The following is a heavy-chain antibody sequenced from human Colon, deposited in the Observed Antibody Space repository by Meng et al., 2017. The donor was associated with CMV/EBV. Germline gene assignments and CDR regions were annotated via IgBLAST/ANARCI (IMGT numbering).Heavy chain of an antibody. Sequence: GESLKISCAASGFIFSNYAMSWVRQAPGKGLEWVSAISGSGNSTYYADSVKGRFTIFRDNSKNTLYLQMNSLRAEDTAVYYCAKEYCTSTSCNFDYWGQGTLVTVSS. J-gene: IGHJ4*02. CDR2: ISGSGNST. V-gene: IGHV3-23*01. CDR1: GFIFSNYA. CDR3: AKEYCTSTSCNFDY. D-gene: IGHD2-2*01.